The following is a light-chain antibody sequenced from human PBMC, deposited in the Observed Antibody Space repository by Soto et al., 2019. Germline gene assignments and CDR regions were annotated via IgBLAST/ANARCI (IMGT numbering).Light chain of an antibody. CDR1: QSVSSNY. J-gene: IGKJ1*01. CDR2: GAF. Sequence: EIGLTQSPGTLPLSPGERATFSCRASQSVSSNYLAWYQQKPGQAPRLLIYGAFKRATGIPDRFSGSGSGTDFTLTISRMEPEDFAVYCCQQYGSSPRTFGQGTKVDIK. V-gene: IGKV3-20*01. CDR3: QQYGSSPRT.